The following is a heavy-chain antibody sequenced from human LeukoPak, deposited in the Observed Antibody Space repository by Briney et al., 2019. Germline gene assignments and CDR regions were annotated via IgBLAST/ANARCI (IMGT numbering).Heavy chain of an antibody. V-gene: IGHV1-2*02. Sequence: RASVKVSCKASGYTFTSYAMHWVRQAPGQGLEWMGWINPNSGGTNYAQKFQGRVTMTRDTSISTAYMELSRLRSDDTAVYYCARDESWYEAFDIWGQGTMVTVSS. J-gene: IGHJ3*02. D-gene: IGHD6-13*01. CDR2: INPNSGGT. CDR3: ARDESWYEAFDI. CDR1: GYTFTSYA.